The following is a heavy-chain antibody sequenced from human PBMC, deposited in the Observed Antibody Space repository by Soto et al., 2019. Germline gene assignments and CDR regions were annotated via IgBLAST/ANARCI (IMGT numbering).Heavy chain of an antibody. CDR3: AREVVVVVSAAMSWFDP. J-gene: IGHJ5*02. V-gene: IGHV4-4*02. Sequence: WVRQPPRQGLEWIGEIYQSGSTNYNPSLKSRVTISVDKSKNQFSLKLSSVTAADTAVYYCAREVVVVVSAAMSWFDPWGRASLVTVSA. CDR2: IYQSGST. D-gene: IGHD2-2*01.